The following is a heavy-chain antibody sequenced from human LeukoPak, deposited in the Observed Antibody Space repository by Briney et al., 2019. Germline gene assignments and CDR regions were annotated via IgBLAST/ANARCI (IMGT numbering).Heavy chain of an antibody. V-gene: IGHV4-4*02. Sequence: PSETLSLTCAVSGGSISSRNWWSWVRQPPGKGLEWIGEIYHSGSTNYNPSLKSRVTISVDTSKNQFSLKLSSVTAADTAVYYCARHAPLTTVVTLWGQGTLVTVSS. J-gene: IGHJ4*02. CDR3: ARHAPLTTVVTL. D-gene: IGHD4-23*01. CDR2: IYHSGST. CDR1: GGSISSRNW.